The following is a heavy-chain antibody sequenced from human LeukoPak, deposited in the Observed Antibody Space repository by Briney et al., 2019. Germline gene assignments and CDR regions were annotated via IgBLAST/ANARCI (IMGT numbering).Heavy chain of an antibody. V-gene: IGHV4-59*01. CDR1: GGSISSYY. J-gene: IGHJ4*02. CDR2: IYYSGST. D-gene: IGHD5-18*01. CDR3: ARGRGGYSYGPLDY. Sequence: SETLSLTCTVSGGSISSYYWSWIRQPPGKGLEWIGYIYYSGSTNYNPSLKSRVTISVDTSKNQFSLKLSSVTAADTAVYYCARGRGGYSYGPLDYWGQGTLVTVSS.